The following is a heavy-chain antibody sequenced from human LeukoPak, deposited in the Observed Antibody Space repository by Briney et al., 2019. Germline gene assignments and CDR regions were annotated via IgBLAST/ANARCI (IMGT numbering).Heavy chain of an antibody. Sequence: KVSCKASGGTFSSYAISWVRQMPGKGLEWMGIIYPGDSDTRYSPSFQGQVTISADKSISTAYLQWSSLKASDTAMYYCARGGSSSCCDYWGQGTLVTVSS. CDR3: ARGGSSSCCDY. CDR2: IYPGDSDT. CDR1: GGTFSSYA. J-gene: IGHJ4*02. V-gene: IGHV5-51*01. D-gene: IGHD6-13*01.